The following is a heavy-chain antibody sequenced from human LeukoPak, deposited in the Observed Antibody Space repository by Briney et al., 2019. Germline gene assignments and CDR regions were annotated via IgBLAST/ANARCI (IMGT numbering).Heavy chain of an antibody. CDR3: AKDGVSYWFDP. CDR2: ISGSGGST. V-gene: IGHV3-23*01. D-gene: IGHD3-16*01. CDR1: GFTFSSYW. J-gene: IGHJ5*02. Sequence: GGSLRLSCAASGFTFSSYWMHWVRQASGKGLVWVSAISGSGGSTYYADSVKGRFTISRDNSKNTLYLQMNSLRAEDTAVYYCAKDGVSYWFDPWGQGTLVTVSS.